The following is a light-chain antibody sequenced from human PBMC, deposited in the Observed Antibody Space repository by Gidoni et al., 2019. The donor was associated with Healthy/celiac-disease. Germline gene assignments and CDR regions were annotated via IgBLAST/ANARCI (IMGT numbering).Light chain of an antibody. CDR2: KAS. CDR3: QQYNSYSQT. J-gene: IGKJ1*01. Sequence: DIQMTQSPSTLSASVGDRVTIPCRASQSISSWLAWYQQKPGKAPKLLIYKASSLERGVPSRVSGSGLGKEFTLTISSLQPDDFATYYCQQYNSYSQTVGQGTKVEIK. CDR1: QSISSW. V-gene: IGKV1-5*03.